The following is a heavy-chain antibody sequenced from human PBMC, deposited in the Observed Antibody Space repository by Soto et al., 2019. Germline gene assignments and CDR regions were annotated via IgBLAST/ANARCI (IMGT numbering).Heavy chain of an antibody. J-gene: IGHJ6*02. CDR1: GYTFTSYA. CDR3: ARDSRVYDFWSGYYFTGGMDV. V-gene: IGHV1-3*01. CDR2: INAGNGNT. Sequence: QVQLVQSGAEVKKPGASVKVSCKASGYTFTSYAMHWVRQAPGQRLEWMGWINAGNGNTKYSLKFQGRVTITRDTSASTAYMELSSLRSEDTAVYYCARDSRVYDFWSGYYFTGGMDVWGQGTTVTVSS. D-gene: IGHD3-3*01.